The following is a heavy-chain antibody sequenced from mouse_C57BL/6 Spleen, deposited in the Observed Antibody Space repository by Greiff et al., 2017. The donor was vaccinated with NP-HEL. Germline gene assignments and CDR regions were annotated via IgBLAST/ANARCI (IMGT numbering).Heavy chain of an antibody. V-gene: IGHV14-1*01. J-gene: IGHJ3*01. CDR1: GFNIKDYY. CDR2: IDPEDGDT. Sequence: EVQLQQSGAELVRPEASVKLSCTASGFNIKDYYMHWVKQRPEQGLEWIGRIDPEDGDTEYAPKFQGKATMTADTSSNTAYLQLSSLTSEDTAVYYCTTYYDVAWFAYWGQGTLVTVSA. CDR3: TTYYDVAWFAY. D-gene: IGHD2-4*01.